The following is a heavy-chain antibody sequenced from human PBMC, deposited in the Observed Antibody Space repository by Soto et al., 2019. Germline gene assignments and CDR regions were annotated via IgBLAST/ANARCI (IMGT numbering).Heavy chain of an antibody. CDR1: RRIVSISC. CDR2: IYSGGST. Sequence: CRRIVSISCMTLVRQTPGKGLEWVSNIYSGGSTYYADSVKGRFTISRDTSRNMLYLQMNSLRAEDTAVYYCAKGVPGIAVAGTGYFQHWGQGTLVTVSS. CDR3: AKGVPGIAVAGTGYFQH. V-gene: IGHV3-53*01. D-gene: IGHD6-19*01. J-gene: IGHJ1*01.